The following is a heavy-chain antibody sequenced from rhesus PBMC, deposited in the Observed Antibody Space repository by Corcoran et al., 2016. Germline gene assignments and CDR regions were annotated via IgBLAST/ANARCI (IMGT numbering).Heavy chain of an antibody. D-gene: IGHD5-12*01. V-gene: IGHV4S7*01. Sequence: QVQLQESGPGVVKPSETLSLTCAVSGGSISGYYLWSWIRQPPGKGLEWIGYIYGGSGSTSYNPSLKSRVIISIDTSKNQFSLKLSSVTAADTAVYYCARDLPLQNAFDFWGQGLRVTVSS. CDR1: GGSISGYYL. CDR3: ARDLPLQNAFDF. J-gene: IGHJ3*01. CDR2: IYGGSGST.